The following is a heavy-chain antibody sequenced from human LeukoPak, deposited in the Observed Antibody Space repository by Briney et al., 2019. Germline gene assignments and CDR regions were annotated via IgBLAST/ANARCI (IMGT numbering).Heavy chain of an antibody. CDR2: IWYDGSNK. D-gene: IGHD3-22*01. J-gene: IGHJ3*02. CDR1: GFTFSSYG. V-gene: IGHV3-33*01. CDR3: ARDFYDSSGYYSPLGAFDI. Sequence: GRSLRLSCAASGFTFSSYGMHWVRQAPGKGLEWVAVIWYDGSNKYYADSVKGRFTISRDNSKNTLYLQMNSLRAEDTAVYYCARDFYDSSGYYSPLGAFDIWGQGTMVTVSS.